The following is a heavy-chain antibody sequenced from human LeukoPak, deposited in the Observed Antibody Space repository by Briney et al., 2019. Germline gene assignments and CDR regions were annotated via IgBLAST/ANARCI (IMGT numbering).Heavy chain of an antibody. CDR3: AKDAYGSLYYYHFMDV. D-gene: IGHD6-19*01. V-gene: IGHV3-43*02. Sequence: PGGSLRLSCAASGFTFDEYAMHWVRQAPGKGLEWVSLISGDGDTTYYADSVKGRFTISRDTSKNTLYPQMNRLRTEDTALYYCAKDAYGSLYYYHFMDVWGIGTTVTVSS. CDR1: GFTFDEYA. J-gene: IGHJ6*03. CDR2: ISGDGDTT.